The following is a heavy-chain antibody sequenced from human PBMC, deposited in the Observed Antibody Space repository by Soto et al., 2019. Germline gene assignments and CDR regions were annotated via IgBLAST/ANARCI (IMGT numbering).Heavy chain of an antibody. Sequence: GGSLRLSCAPSGFTFSNYAMSWVRQAPGKGLEWVSAISGSGGSTYYADSVKGRFTISRDNSKDTMYLQMNSLRAEDTAVYYCAKHRGIKVRGDLSDYWGQGTPVTVSS. V-gene: IGHV3-23*01. CDR1: GFTFSNYA. CDR2: ISGSGGST. CDR3: AKHRGIKVRGDLSDY. J-gene: IGHJ4*02. D-gene: IGHD3-10*01.